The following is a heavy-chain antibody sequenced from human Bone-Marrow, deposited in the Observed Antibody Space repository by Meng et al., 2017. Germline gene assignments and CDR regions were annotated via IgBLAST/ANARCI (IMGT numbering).Heavy chain of an antibody. D-gene: IGHD5-12*01. V-gene: IGHV4-34*01. CDR2: INHSGST. Sequence: VELQQWGAGRLKASQTLYLTCAVYGGSFSVYYWSWIRQPPGKGLGWIGEINHSGSTNYNPSLKSRVTISVDTSKNQFSLKLSSVTAADTAVYYCARAKRIYSGYDWWFDPWGQGTLVTASS. CDR3: ARAKRIYSGYDWWFDP. CDR1: GGSFSVYY. J-gene: IGHJ5*02.